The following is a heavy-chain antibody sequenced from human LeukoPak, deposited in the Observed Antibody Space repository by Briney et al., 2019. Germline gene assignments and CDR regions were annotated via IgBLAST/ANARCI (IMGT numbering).Heavy chain of an antibody. D-gene: IGHD1-26*01. J-gene: IGHJ4*02. CDR2: INHSGST. CDR1: GGSFSGYY. Sequence: SETLSLTCAVYGGSFSGYYWSWIRQPPGKGLEWIGEINHSGSTNYNPSLKSRVTISVDTSKNQSSLKLSSVTAADTAVYYCASSVSGSYELDYWGQGTLVTVSS. CDR3: ASSVSGSYELDY. V-gene: IGHV4-34*01.